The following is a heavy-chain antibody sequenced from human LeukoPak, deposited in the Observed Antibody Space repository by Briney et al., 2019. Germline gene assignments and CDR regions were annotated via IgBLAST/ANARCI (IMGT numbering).Heavy chain of an antibody. D-gene: IGHD3-10*01. V-gene: IGHV1-46*01. CDR2: INPSGGST. J-gene: IGHJ6*03. Sequence: ASVKVSCKASGYTFTSYGISWVRQAPGQGLEWMGIINPSGGSTSYAQKFQGRVTMTRDTSTSTVYMELSSLRSEDTAVYYCARGQGITMVRGVIVYYYYMDVWGKGTTVTISS. CDR1: GYTFTSYG. CDR3: ARGQGITMVRGVIVYYYYMDV.